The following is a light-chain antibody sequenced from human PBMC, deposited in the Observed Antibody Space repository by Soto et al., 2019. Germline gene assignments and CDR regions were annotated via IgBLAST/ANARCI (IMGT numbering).Light chain of an antibody. J-gene: IGKJ1*01. V-gene: IGKV3-15*01. CDR1: QSVSND. CDR3: QQYNNWPWT. CDR2: GAF. Sequence: EIVMTQSPGTLSLSPGDRATLSCRASQSVSNDYVAWVQQKPGQTPRLLIHGAFTRATGIPARFSGSGSGTEFTLTISTLQSEDFAVYYCQQYNNWPWTFGQGTKVDIK.